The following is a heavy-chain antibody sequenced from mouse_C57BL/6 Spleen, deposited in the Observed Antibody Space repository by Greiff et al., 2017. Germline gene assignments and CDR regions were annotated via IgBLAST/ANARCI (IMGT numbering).Heavy chain of an antibody. CDR3: ARASYDYDAWFAY. D-gene: IGHD2-4*01. V-gene: IGHV3-6*01. CDR2: ISYDGSN. J-gene: IGHJ3*01. Sequence: DVKLVESGPGLVKPSQSLSLTCSVTGYSITSGYYWNWIRQFPGNKLEWMGYISYDGSNNYNPSLKNRISITRDTSKNQFFLKLNSVTTEDTATYYCARASYDYDAWFAYWGQGTLVTVSA. CDR1: GYSITSGYY.